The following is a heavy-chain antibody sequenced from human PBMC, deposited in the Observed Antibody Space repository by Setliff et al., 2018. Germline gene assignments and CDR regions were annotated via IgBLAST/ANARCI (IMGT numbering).Heavy chain of an antibody. D-gene: IGHD3-3*01. Sequence: SETLSLTCAVYGDSLSDYYWSWVRQSPGKGLEWIGEINHSGSTNYNPSLKSRLTISVDASTNQFSLKLYSVTAADTAVYYCRYWSGYYNNDYWGQGTLVTVSS. CDR3: RYWSGYYNNDY. J-gene: IGHJ4*02. CDR1: GDSLSDYY. V-gene: IGHV4-34*01. CDR2: INHSGST.